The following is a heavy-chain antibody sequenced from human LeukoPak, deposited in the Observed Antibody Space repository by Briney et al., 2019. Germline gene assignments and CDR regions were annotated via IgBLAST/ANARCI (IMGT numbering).Heavy chain of an antibody. CDR2: ISSSSSYI. CDR3: ARASHYYDSSGYYP. D-gene: IGHD3-22*01. Sequence: GGSLRLSCVASGFTFSNAWMSWVRQAPGKGLEWVSSISSSSSYIYYADSVKGRFTISRDNAKNSLYLQMNSLRAEDTAVYYCARASHYYDSSGYYPWGQGTLVTVSS. V-gene: IGHV3-21*01. CDR1: GFTFSNAW. J-gene: IGHJ5*02.